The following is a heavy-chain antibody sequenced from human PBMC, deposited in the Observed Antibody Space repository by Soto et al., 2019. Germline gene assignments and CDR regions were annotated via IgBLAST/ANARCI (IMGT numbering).Heavy chain of an antibody. V-gene: IGHV4-30-2*01. Sequence: PSETLSLTCAVSGGSISSGGYSWSWIRQPPGKGLEWIGHIYHSGSTYYNPSLKSRVTISVDRSKNQFSLKLSSVTAADTAVYYCARVMGVVPAAGFDPWGQGTLVTVAS. CDR3: ARVMGVVPAAGFDP. J-gene: IGHJ5*02. D-gene: IGHD2-2*01. CDR2: IYHSGST. CDR1: GGSISSGGYS.